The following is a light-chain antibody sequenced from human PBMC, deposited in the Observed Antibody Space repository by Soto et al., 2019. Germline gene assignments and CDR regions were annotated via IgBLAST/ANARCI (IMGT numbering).Light chain of an antibody. J-gene: IGLJ1*01. CDR1: SSDVGGYNH. Sequence: QSVLTQPRSVSGSPGQSVTISCTGTSSDVGGYNHVSWYQQHPGKAPKLIIYDVSTRPSGVPDRFSGSKSGNTASLTISGLKDEDEDDYYCCSNAGSSVVFGTGTKVTV. V-gene: IGLV2-11*01. CDR2: DVS. CDR3: CSNAGSSVV.